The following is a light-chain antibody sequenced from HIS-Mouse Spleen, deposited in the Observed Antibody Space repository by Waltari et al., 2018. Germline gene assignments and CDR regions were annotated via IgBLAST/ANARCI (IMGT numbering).Light chain of an antibody. J-gene: IGKJ3*01. CDR1: QSLLHSNGYNY. V-gene: IGKV2-28*01. CDR2: LGS. Sequence: DIVMTQSPLSLPVTPGEPASISFRSSQSLLHSNGYNYLDWYLQKPGQSPQLLIYLGSNRASGVTDRFSGSGSGTDFTLKISRVEAEDVGVYYCMQALQTPLTFGPGTKVDIK. CDR3: MQALQTPLT.